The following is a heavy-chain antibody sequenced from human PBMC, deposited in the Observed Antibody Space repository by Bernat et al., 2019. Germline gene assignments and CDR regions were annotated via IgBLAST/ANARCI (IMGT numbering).Heavy chain of an antibody. CDR3: AKGLPRCTDCPWYFDY. J-gene: IGHJ4*02. V-gene: IGHV3-23*01. Sequence: EVQLLDSGGGLVQPGGSLRLSCAASGFSFSNYAMTWVRQTPGKGLEWVSAITGSGDDRRYYAGSVKGRFTISRDNSKNTLYLQMNSLRAEDTAVYFCAKGLPRCTDCPWYFDYWGQGTLVTVSS. D-gene: IGHD2-21*02. CDR2: ITGSGDDRR. CDR1: GFSFSNYA.